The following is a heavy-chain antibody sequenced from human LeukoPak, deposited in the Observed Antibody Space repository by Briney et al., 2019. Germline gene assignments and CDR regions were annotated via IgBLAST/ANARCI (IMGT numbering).Heavy chain of an antibody. CDR3: ARYLIVVVPAAPPSYWFDP. V-gene: IGHV4-39*07. D-gene: IGHD2-2*01. CDR2: IYYSGSP. Sequence: PSETLSLTCTVSGGSISSSSYYWGWIRQPPGKGLEWIGSIYYSGSPYYNPSLKSRVTMSVDTSKNQFSLKLSSVTAADTAVYYCARYLIVVVPAAPPSYWFDPWGQGTLVTVSS. J-gene: IGHJ5*02. CDR1: GGSISSSSYY.